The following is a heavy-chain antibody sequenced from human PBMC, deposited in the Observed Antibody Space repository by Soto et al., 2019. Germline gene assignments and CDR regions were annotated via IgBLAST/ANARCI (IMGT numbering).Heavy chain of an antibody. V-gene: IGHV4-59*01. CDR2: IYYSGST. Sequence: SETLSLTCTVSGGSISHYYWSWIRQPAGKGLEYIGYIYYSGSTNYNPSLKSRVTLSIDTSKNQFSLKLTSVTAADTALYYCARLVGEYCTNTSCHTQWDYNDMDVWGQGTTVTVSS. CDR3: ARLVGEYCTNTSCHTQWDYNDMDV. CDR1: GGSISHYY. D-gene: IGHD2-2*01. J-gene: IGHJ6*02.